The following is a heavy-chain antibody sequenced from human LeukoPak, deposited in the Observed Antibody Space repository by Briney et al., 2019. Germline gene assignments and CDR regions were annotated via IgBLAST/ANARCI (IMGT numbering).Heavy chain of an antibody. D-gene: IGHD3-3*01. Sequence: PSETLSLTCTVSGGSISSSSYYRGWIRQPPGKGLEWIGSIYYSGSTYYNPSLKSRVTISVDTSKNQFSLKLSSVTAADTAVYYCATYDFWSGYNFDYWGQGTLVTVSS. V-gene: IGHV4-39*01. CDR2: IYYSGST. CDR3: ATYDFWSGYNFDY. CDR1: GGSISSSSYY. J-gene: IGHJ4*02.